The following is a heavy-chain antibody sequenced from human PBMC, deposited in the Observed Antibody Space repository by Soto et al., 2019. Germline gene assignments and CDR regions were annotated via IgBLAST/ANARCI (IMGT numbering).Heavy chain of an antibody. CDR3: AKGPATTVTTAYYFVA. Sequence: RLSCAASGFTFSSYGMHWVRQAPGKGLEWVAVISYDGSNKYYAGSVKGRFTISRDNSKNTLYLQMNSLRAEDTAVYYCAKGPATTVTTAYYFVARGQGT. CDR2: ISYDGSNK. J-gene: IGHJ4*02. D-gene: IGHD4-17*01. CDR1: GFTFSSYG. V-gene: IGHV3-30*18.